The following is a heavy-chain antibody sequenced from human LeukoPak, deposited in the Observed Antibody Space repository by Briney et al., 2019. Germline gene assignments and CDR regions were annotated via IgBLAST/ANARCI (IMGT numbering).Heavy chain of an antibody. Sequence: PSETLSLTCAVYGGSFSGYYWSWIRQPPGKGLEWIGEINHSGSTNYNPSPKSRVTISVDTSKNQFSLKLSSVTAADTAVYYCARGGVITIFGVVRRRAFDIWGQGTMVTVSS. CDR2: INHSGST. D-gene: IGHD3-3*01. CDR3: ARGGVITIFGVVRRRAFDI. CDR1: GGSFSGYY. J-gene: IGHJ3*02. V-gene: IGHV4-34*01.